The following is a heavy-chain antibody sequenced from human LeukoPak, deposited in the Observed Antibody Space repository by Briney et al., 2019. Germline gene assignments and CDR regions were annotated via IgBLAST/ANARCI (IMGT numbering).Heavy chain of an antibody. CDR3: GRGGYYFDY. V-gene: IGHV3-7*02. CDR2: IKQDGSEK. Sequence: GGSLRLSCAASGFTFSNYWMTWVRLAPGKGLEWVANIKQDGSEKYYVDSVKGRFTISRDNAKSTLYLQMNSLRAEDTAVYYCGRGGYYFDYWGQGTLVTVSS. J-gene: IGHJ4*02. CDR1: GFTFSNYW.